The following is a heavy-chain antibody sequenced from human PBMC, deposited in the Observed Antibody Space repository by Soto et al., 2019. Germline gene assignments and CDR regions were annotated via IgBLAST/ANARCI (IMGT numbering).Heavy chain of an antibody. J-gene: IGHJ4*02. Sequence: ASVKVSCKASGYTFTNYDINWVRQATGQGLEWMGWMNPSNGNTGYAQKFQGRVTMTRDTSISTAYMELSSLTSADTAVYYCARSVRHQLPNIDYWGQGALVTVSS. CDR2: MNPSNGNT. V-gene: IGHV1-8*01. CDR1: GYTFTNYD. D-gene: IGHD3-10*01. CDR3: ARSVRHQLPNIDY.